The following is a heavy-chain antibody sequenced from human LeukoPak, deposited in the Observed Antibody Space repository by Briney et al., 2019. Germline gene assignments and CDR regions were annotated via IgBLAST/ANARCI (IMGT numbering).Heavy chain of an antibody. V-gene: IGHV4-39*01. CDR3: ARQILYDSSGFFDY. CDR2: IYYSGST. J-gene: IGHJ4*02. Sequence: SETLSLTCTVSGGSISSSSYYWGWIRQPPGKGLEWIGSIYYSGSTYYNPSLKSRVTISVDTSKNQFSLKLSSVTAADTAVCYCARQILYDSSGFFDYWGQGTLVTVSS. CDR1: GGSISSSSYY. D-gene: IGHD3-22*01.